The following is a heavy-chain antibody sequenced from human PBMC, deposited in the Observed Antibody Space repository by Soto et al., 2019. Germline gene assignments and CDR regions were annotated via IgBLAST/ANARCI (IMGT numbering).Heavy chain of an antibody. CDR2: IHGGAVYT. CDR3: ARTRGCGVYSYWSCDV. CDR1: GFTFSCCA. Sequence: EVQLLESGGGLVQPGGSLRLSCAASGFTFSCCAMSWVRQAPGKGLEWVSTIHGGAVYTHYTDSVKGRFTISRDNSGNTRYLQMKSMGAEDSAVYYGARTRGCGVYSYWSCDVWGGGTLVTVSS. V-gene: IGHV3-23*01. D-gene: IGHD5-12*01. J-gene: IGHJ2*01.